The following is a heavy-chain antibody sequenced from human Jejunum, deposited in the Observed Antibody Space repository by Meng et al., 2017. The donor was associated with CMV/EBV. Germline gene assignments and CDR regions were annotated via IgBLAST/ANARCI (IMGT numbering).Heavy chain of an antibody. J-gene: IGHJ4*02. CDR1: SSSIAT. D-gene: IGHD6-13*01. V-gene: IGHV6-1*01. CDR3: ARTAYSSSWPPGDVDH. CDR2: TYYRSKWEN. Sequence: SSSIATWNGIRQSPSRGLEWLGRTYYRSKWENDYAPSVKSRITITPDTSKNQFSLQVNSVTSEDTAVYYCARTAYSSSWPPGDVDHWGQGTLVTVSS.